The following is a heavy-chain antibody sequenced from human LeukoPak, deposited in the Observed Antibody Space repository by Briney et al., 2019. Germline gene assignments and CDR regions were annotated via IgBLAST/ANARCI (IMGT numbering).Heavy chain of an antibody. CDR3: ASRPAGSGFDTL. Sequence: PGGSLRLSCAASGFTFSTYAMSWVRQPPGKGLDWIGEINRSGSTNYNPSLRSRVTISVDTSKNQFSLKLTSVTAADTAVYYCASRPAGSGFDTLWGQGTLVTVSS. CDR1: GFTFSTYA. J-gene: IGHJ4*02. V-gene: IGHV4-34*01. D-gene: IGHD5-12*01. CDR2: INRSGST.